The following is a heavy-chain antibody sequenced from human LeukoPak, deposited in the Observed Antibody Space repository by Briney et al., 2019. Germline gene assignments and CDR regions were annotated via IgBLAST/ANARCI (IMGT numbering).Heavy chain of an antibody. CDR2: ISYDGSNK. J-gene: IGHJ4*02. Sequence: GGSLRLSCAASGFTFSSYGMHWVRQAPGKGLEWVAVISYDGSNKYYADSVKGRFTISRDNSKNTLYLQMNSLRAEDTAVYYCAKEAAGSSLSDYWGQGTLVTVSS. CDR3: AKEAAGSSLSDY. V-gene: IGHV3-30*18. CDR1: GFTFSSYG. D-gene: IGHD2-15*01.